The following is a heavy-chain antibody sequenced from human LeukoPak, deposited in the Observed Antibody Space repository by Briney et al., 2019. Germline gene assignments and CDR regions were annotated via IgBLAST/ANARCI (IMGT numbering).Heavy chain of an antibody. D-gene: IGHD3-10*01. Sequence: GGSLRLSCAASGFTFSRYDMHGVRQAPGKGLEWVAVISYDGTNKYYVDSVKGRFAISRDNSKNTLYLQMNSLRAEDTAVYYCASIVLLWFGESLLAGGNVDMDVWGRGTTVTVSS. V-gene: IGHV3-30*03. CDR1: GFTFSRYD. CDR2: ISYDGTNK. J-gene: IGHJ6*03. CDR3: ASIVLLWFGESLLAGGNVDMDV.